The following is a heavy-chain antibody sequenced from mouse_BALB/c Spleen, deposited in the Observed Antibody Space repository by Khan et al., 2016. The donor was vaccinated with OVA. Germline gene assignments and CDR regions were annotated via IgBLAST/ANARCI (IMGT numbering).Heavy chain of an antibody. CDR2: IRSGGDYT. CDR3: ASHLTGSFAY. D-gene: IGHD4-1*01. J-gene: IGHJ3*01. Sequence: EVQGVESGGDLVKPGGSLKLSCAASGFTFSSYSMSWVRQTPDKRLEWVATIRSGGDYTYYPDSVKGRFTISRDNAKNTLYLQMSSLKSEDTAMYYCASHLTGSFAYWGQGTLVTVSA. CDR1: GFTFSSYS. V-gene: IGHV5-6*01.